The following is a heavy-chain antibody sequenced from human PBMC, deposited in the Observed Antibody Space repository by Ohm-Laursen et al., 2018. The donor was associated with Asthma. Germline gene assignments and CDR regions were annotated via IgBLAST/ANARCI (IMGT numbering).Heavy chain of an antibody. CDR3: ARNTVTTSLVDY. CDR2: IYYSGST. D-gene: IGHD4-17*01. Sequence: TLSLTCAVSGGSISSGGYYWSWIRQHPGKGLEWIGYIYYSGSTYYNPSLKSRVTISVDTSKNQFSLKLSSVTAADTAVYYCARNTVTTSLVDYWGQGTLVTVSS. V-gene: IGHV4-31*11. CDR1: GGSISSGGYY. J-gene: IGHJ4*02.